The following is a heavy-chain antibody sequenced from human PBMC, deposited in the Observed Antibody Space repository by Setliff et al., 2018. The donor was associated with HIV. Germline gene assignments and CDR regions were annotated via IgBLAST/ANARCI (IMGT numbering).Heavy chain of an antibody. CDR1: GYTFNNYG. Sequence: ASVKVSCKASGYTFNNYGISWVRQAPGKGLEWMGGLEPEDNEILYAQKFQGRVTITRDTSASTAYMELSSLRSEDTAVYYCAREFSSSWYDWFDPWGQGTLVTVSS. D-gene: IGHD6-13*01. CDR2: LEPEDNEI. V-gene: IGHV1-18*01. CDR3: AREFSSSWYDWFDP. J-gene: IGHJ5*02.